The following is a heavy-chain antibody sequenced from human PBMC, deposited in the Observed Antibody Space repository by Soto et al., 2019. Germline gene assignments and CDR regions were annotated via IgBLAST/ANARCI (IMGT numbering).Heavy chain of an antibody. CDR1: GGSISSGGYY. J-gene: IGHJ5*02. CDR3: ARDNWNYFSAGGEDNWFDP. D-gene: IGHD1-7*01. Sequence: KSSETLSLTCTVSGGSISSGGYYWSWIRQHPGKGLEWIGYIYYSGSTYYNPSLKSRVTISVDTSKNQFSLKLSSVTAADTAVYYCARDNWNYFSAGGEDNWFDPWGQGILVTVSS. V-gene: IGHV4-31*03. CDR2: IYYSGST.